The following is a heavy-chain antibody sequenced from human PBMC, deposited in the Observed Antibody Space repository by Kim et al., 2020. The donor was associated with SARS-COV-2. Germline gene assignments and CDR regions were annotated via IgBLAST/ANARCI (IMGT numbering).Heavy chain of an antibody. CDR1: GGPLSSYY. J-gene: IGHJ5*01. Sequence: SETLSLTCTVSGGPLSSYYWSWIRQAPGKGLEWIGFIYRSVTTTYNPALKSRATISVDRSKSQQFSLKMTSLTAADTAVYYCARALAGSRGNAPLASWG. V-gene: IGHV4-4*08. CDR3: ARALAGSRGNAPLAS. D-gene: IGHD3-22*01. CDR2: IYRSVTT.